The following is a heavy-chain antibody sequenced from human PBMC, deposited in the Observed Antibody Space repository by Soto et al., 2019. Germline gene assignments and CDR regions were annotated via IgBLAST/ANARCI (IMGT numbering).Heavy chain of an antibody. Sequence: EVQLLESGGGLVQPGGSLRLSCAASGFTFSNYAIAWVRQAPGKGLEWVSGISGSGGTTYYADSVMGRFTISRDNSKDTLHLQMNSLRAEDTAVYYCAKTPRQWLVYFDYWGQGALVTVSS. CDR1: GFTFSNYA. CDR2: ISGSGGTT. J-gene: IGHJ4*02. D-gene: IGHD6-19*01. V-gene: IGHV3-23*01. CDR3: AKTPRQWLVYFDY.